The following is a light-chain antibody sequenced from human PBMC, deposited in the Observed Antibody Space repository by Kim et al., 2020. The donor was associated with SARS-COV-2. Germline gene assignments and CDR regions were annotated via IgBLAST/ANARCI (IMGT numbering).Light chain of an antibody. V-gene: IGLV3-19*01. CDR1: SLRSYY. CDR3: NSRDSSVNHLRV. J-gene: IGLJ1*01. Sequence: GQTVRLTGKGDSLRSYYASWYQQKPGQAPVLVIYGKNNRPSGIPDRFSGSSSGNTASLTITGAQAEDEADYYCNSRDSSVNHLRVFGTGTKVTVL. CDR2: GKN.